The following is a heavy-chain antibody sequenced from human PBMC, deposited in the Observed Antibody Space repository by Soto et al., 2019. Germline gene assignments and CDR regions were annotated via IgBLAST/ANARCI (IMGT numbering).Heavy chain of an antibody. CDR2: ISGSGGVT. Sequence: EVVLMESGGGSVKPGGSLRLSCVASGFTFRNQDMRWVRQAPGKGLEWVAGISGSGGVTYYGDSVKGRFNISRDNYKKTVYLQMNSLSANDPEVYFCATDRPFRSYYASDGHYNKWGQGTLVTVSS. CDR3: ATDRPFRSYYASDGHYNK. J-gene: IGHJ4*02. V-gene: IGHV3-23*02. D-gene: IGHD3-10*01. CDR1: GFTFRNQD.